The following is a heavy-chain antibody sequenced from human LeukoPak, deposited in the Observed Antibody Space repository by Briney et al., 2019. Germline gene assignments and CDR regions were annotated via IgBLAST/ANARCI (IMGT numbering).Heavy chain of an antibody. CDR1: GGSISSSSYY. CDR2: IYYSGST. Sequence: SETLSLTCTVSGGSISSSSYYWGWIRQPPGKGLEWIGSIYYSGSTYYNPSLKSRVTISVDTSKNQFSLKLSSVTAADTAVYYCARHNTVVPFDCWGQGTLVTVSS. V-gene: IGHV4-39*01. D-gene: IGHD4-23*01. J-gene: IGHJ4*02. CDR3: ARHNTVVPFDC.